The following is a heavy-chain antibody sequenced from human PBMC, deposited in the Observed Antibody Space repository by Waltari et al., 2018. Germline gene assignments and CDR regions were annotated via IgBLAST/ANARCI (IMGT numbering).Heavy chain of an antibody. V-gene: IGHV1-24*01. J-gene: IGHJ6*03. CDR1: GYTLAGLS. Sequence: QVQVEQSGSEVKRPGASVRVSCTVPGYTLAGLSIDWVRQVPAKGLQWMGRLDREDGETTYAQHFQGRITVTEDTATNTAYMGLRTLVADDTAVYFCHLTGRNIVMAGGRPSFYSSMDVWGRGTTVTVS. D-gene: IGHD2-15*01. CDR2: LDREDGET. CDR3: HLTGRNIVMAGGRPSFYSSMDV.